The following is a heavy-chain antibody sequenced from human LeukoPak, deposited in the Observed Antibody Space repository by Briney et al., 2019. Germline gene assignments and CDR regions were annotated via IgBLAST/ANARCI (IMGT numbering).Heavy chain of an antibody. J-gene: IGHJ4*02. D-gene: IGHD3-10*01. V-gene: IGHV3-30*03. Sequence: GGSLRLSCAASGFTFSSYAMHWVRQAPGKGLEWVAGISYDGSNKHYADSVKGRFTISRDNSNNTLYLQMNSLRAEDTAFYYCAAIRITMLRGDDQKHDYWGQGTLVTVSS. CDR3: AAIRITMLRGDDQKHDY. CDR2: ISYDGSNK. CDR1: GFTFSSYA.